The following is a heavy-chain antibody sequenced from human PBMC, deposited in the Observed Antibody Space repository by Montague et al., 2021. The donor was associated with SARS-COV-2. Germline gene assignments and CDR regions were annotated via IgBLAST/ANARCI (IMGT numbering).Heavy chain of an antibody. V-gene: IGHV3-48*04. CDR3: ARDRGGSVSSSPYYYGMDV. J-gene: IGHJ6*02. CDR1: GFTFSSYS. Sequence: SLRLSCAASGFTFSSYSMNWVRQAPGKGLEWVSYISSSSNPIYYADSVQGRFTISRDNAKNSLYLQMNSLRAEDTAVYYCARDRGGSVSSSPYYYGMDVWGQGTTVTVSS. CDR2: ISSSSNPI. D-gene: IGHD3-10*01.